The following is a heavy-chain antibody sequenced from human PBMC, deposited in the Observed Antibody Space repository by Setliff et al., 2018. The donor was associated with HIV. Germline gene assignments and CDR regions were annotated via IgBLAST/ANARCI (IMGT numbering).Heavy chain of an antibody. J-gene: IGHJ4*02. CDR1: GGTFSRNA. CDR3: ARVEYYYDSSGYYYDY. V-gene: IGHV1-69*06. D-gene: IGHD3-22*01. Sequence: SVKVSCKASGGTFSRNAISWVRQAPGQGLEWMGRIIPIFGTANYAQKFQGRVTITADKSTSTAYMELSSLRSEDTAVYYCARVEYYYDSSGYYYDYWGQGTLVTVS. CDR2: IIPIFGTA.